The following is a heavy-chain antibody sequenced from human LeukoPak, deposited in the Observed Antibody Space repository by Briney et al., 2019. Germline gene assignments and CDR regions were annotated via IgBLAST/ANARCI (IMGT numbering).Heavy chain of an antibody. CDR3: ARDKKGATDSTFDH. J-gene: IGHJ4*02. CDR2: ISHSGNT. V-gene: IGHV4-38-2*02. D-gene: IGHD2/OR15-2a*01. CDR1: GNSINRGYY. Sequence: SETLSLTCAVSGNSINRGYYWGWIRQPPGKGLEWIGSISHSGNTYYNPSLKSRVTISLDTSKNQFSLKLSSVTAADTAMYYCARDKKGATDSTFDHWGQGTLVTVSS.